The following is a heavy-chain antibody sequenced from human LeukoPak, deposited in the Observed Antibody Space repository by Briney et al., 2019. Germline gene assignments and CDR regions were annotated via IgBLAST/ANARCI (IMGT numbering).Heavy chain of an antibody. CDR3: AKSTRRTLGGDFDY. V-gene: IGHV3-23*01. Sequence: PGGSLRLSCAASGFTFSSYAMSWVRQAPGKGLEWVSGISGSGSSSYYAESVKGRFTISRDNSMNTLYLQMNSLRAEDTAVYYCAKSTRRTLGGDFDYWGQGTLVTVSS. CDR2: ISGSGSSS. J-gene: IGHJ4*02. D-gene: IGHD1-14*01. CDR1: GFTFSSYA.